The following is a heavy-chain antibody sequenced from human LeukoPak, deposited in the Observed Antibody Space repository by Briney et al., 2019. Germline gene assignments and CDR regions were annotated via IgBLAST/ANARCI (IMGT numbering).Heavy chain of an antibody. CDR3: ARSFRSGYYYYYYMDV. Sequence: PSETLSLTCTVSGVSISSYYWSWVRQPPGKGLEWIGYIYYSGSTNYNPSLKSRVTISVDTSNNQFSLKLSSVTAADTAVYYCARSFRSGYYYYYYMDVWGKGTTVTVSS. J-gene: IGHJ6*03. CDR2: IYYSGST. D-gene: IGHD1-26*01. V-gene: IGHV4-59*08. CDR1: GVSISSYY.